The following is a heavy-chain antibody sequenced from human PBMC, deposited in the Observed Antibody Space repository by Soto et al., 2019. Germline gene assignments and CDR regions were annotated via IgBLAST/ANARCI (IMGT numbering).Heavy chain of an antibody. Sequence: ASVKVSCKASGGTFSSYAISWVRQAPGQGLEWMGRIIPILGIANYAQKFQGRVTITADKSTSTAYMELSSLRSEDTAVYYCASDGSGTYYYDSSATDDYYYGMDVWGQGTTVTVSS. CDR2: IIPILGIA. J-gene: IGHJ6*02. D-gene: IGHD3-22*01. V-gene: IGHV1-69*04. CDR3: ASDGSGTYYYDSSATDDYYYGMDV. CDR1: GGTFSSYA.